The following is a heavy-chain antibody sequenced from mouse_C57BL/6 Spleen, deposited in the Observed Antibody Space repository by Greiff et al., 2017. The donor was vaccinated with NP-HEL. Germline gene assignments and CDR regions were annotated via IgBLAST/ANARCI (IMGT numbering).Heavy chain of an antibody. Sequence: QVQLQQSGPELVKPGASVEISCKASGYAFSSSWMNWVKQRPGKGLEWIGRIYPGDGDTNYNGKFKGKATLTADKSSSTAYMQLSSLTSEDSAVYFCATRDYSNPYYAMDYWGQGTSVTVSS. J-gene: IGHJ4*01. CDR1: GYAFSSSW. CDR3: ATRDYSNPYYAMDY. V-gene: IGHV1-82*01. D-gene: IGHD2-5*01. CDR2: IYPGDGDT.